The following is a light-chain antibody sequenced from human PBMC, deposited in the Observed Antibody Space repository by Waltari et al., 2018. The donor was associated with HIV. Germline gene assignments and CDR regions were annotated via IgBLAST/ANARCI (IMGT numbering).Light chain of an antibody. CDR2: AAS. CDR3: QQYGGSPPVT. CDR1: QRVSSTL. J-gene: IGKJ5*01. Sequence: VLTQSPGTLSLSPGERATLSCRASQRVSSTLLAWYQQTPGQAPRLLIYAASSRATGIPDRFSGSGSGTDFTLTISRLEPEDFAVYYCQQYGGSPPVTFGQGTRLEIK. V-gene: IGKV3-20*01.